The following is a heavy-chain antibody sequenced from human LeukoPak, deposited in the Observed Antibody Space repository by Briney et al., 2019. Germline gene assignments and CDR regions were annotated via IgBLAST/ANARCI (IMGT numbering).Heavy chain of an antibody. V-gene: IGHV3-64*01. Sequence: GGSLRLSCAASGFTFSSCAMHWVRQAPGKGLEYVSAISSSGDSRFYANSVKGRFTISRDNSKNTLYLQMGSLRADDMAVYYCLRWSDYWGQGTLVTVSS. CDR1: GFTFSSCA. J-gene: IGHJ4*02. D-gene: IGHD4-23*01. CDR2: ISSSGDSR. CDR3: LRWSDY.